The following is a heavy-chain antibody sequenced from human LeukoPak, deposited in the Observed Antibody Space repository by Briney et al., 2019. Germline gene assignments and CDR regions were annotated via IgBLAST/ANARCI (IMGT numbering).Heavy chain of an antibody. V-gene: IGHV3-66*02. D-gene: IGHD1-1*01. CDR2: IYSGGST. CDR1: GFSVSSNY. CDR3: ARVDTTLYYDMDV. J-gene: IGHJ6*03. Sequence: PGGSLRLSCAASGFSVSSNYMVWVRQAPGKGLEWVSVIYSGGSTHYADSVKGRFTISRDNSENTLYLQMNSLRAEDTAVYYCARVDTTLYYDMDVWGKGTTVTVSS.